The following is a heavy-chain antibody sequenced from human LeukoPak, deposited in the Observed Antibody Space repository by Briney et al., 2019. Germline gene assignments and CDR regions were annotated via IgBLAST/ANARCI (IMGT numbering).Heavy chain of an antibody. D-gene: IGHD6-6*01. J-gene: IGHJ6*03. Sequence: GRSLRLSCAASGFTFSSYGMHWVRQAPGKGLEWVAVISYDGSNKYYADSVKGRFTISRDNSKNTLYLQMNSLRAEDTAVYYCARDFEYSSSKSPYYYYYYMDVWGKGTTVTVSS. V-gene: IGHV3-30*03. CDR2: ISYDGSNK. CDR1: GFTFSSYG. CDR3: ARDFEYSSSKSPYYYYYYMDV.